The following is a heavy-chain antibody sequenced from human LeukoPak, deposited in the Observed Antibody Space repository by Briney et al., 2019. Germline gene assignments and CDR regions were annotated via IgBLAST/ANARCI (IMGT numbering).Heavy chain of an antibody. V-gene: IGHV3-23*01. CDR3: TTQLQHLFDY. Sequence: GGSLRLSCAIWGLTLSSETMNWVRQTPGKGLEWVSTISDRARNTHYADSVNGRFTISRDDFLNMVYLQMDRLTVEDTAVYWCTTQLQHLFDYWGQGTQVTVSS. D-gene: IGHD1-1*01. CDR2: ISDRARNT. CDR1: GLTLSSET. J-gene: IGHJ4*02.